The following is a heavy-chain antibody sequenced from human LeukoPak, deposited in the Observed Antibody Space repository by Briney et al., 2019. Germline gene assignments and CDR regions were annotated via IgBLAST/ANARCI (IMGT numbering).Heavy chain of an antibody. CDR1: GGSISSGAY. Sequence: SETLSLTCTVSGGSISSGAYWGWVRQPPGKGLEWIATIYRTGSTYYNPSLESRVTISIDTSKNQFSLKLNSVTAADTAVYYCARDPRSGWFDYWGQGTLVTVSS. D-gene: IGHD6-19*01. CDR2: IYRTGST. V-gene: IGHV4-38-2*02. CDR3: ARDPRSGWFDY. J-gene: IGHJ4*02.